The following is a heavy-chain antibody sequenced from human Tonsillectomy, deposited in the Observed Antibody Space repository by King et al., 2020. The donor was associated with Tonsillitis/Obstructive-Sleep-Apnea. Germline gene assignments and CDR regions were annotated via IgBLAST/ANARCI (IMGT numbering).Heavy chain of an antibody. CDR3: ARDCGGSCLVVDGMDV. V-gene: IGHV4-34*01. Sequence: VQLQQWGAGLLKPSETLSLTCAVYVGSFSDYYWSLIRQPPGKGLEWIGEINHSGSTNYKPSLKSRVTISVDTSKNQFPLKLRSVTAADTAVYYCARDCGGSCLVVDGMDVWGKGTTVTVSS. CDR1: VGSFSDYY. J-gene: IGHJ6*03. D-gene: IGHD2-15*01. CDR2: INHSGST.